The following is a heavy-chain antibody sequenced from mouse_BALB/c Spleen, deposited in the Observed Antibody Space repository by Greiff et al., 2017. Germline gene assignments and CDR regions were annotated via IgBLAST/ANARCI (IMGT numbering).Heavy chain of an antibody. CDR3: AREKDGSYVAY. V-gene: IGHV1S56*01. CDR1: GYTFTRYY. CDR2: IYPGNVNT. D-gene: IGHD1-1*02. Sequence: VQLQQSGPELVKPGASVRISCKASGYTFTRYYIHWVKQRPGQGLEWIGWIYPGNVNTKYNEKFKGKATLTADKSSSTAYMQLSSLTSEDSAVYFCAREKDGSYVAYWGQGTLVTVAA. J-gene: IGHJ3*01.